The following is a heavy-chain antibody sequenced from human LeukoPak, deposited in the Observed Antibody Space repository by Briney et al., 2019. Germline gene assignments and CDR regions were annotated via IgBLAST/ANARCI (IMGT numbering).Heavy chain of an antibody. CDR2: IYTTGNT. D-gene: IGHD3-3*01. J-gene: IGHJ4*02. CDR1: GGSISSYY. Sequence: SETLSLTCSVSGGSISSYYWSWIRQPAGKGREWIGRIYTTGNTDYNPSLTSRVTMSVDTSKNQFSLNLSSVTAADTAVYYCARDARGWSGFDYWGQGTLVTVSS. CDR3: ARDARGWSGFDY. V-gene: IGHV4-4*07.